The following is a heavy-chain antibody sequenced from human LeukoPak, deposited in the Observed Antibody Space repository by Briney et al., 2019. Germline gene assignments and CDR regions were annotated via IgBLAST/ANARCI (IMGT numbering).Heavy chain of an antibody. D-gene: IGHD3-22*01. V-gene: IGHV3-30*02. CDR2: IRYDGSNK. J-gene: IGHJ4*02. CDR1: GFTFSSYG. Sequence: PGGSLRLSCAASGFTFSSYGMHWVRQAPGKGLEWVAFIRYDGSNKYYADSVKGRFTISRDNSKNTLYLQMNSLRAEDTAVYYCCGYYHSSSYSEFDYWGQGTLVTVSS. CDR3: CGYYHSSSYSEFDY.